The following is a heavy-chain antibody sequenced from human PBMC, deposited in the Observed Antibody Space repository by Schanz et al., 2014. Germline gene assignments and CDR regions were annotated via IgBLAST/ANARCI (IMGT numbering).Heavy chain of an antibody. CDR3: ARGTDTAMEHRPFDY. CDR2: TYSGGST. CDR1: GFPFSSYA. Sequence: VQLVESGGGVVQPGGSLRLSCAASGFPFSSYALHWVRQAPGKGLEWVSITYSGGSTYYADSVRDRFTISRDNSKNMLYLQINNLRAEDTAVYYCARGTDTAMEHRPFDYWGQGTLVTVSA. D-gene: IGHD5-18*01. J-gene: IGHJ4*02. V-gene: IGHV3-66*01.